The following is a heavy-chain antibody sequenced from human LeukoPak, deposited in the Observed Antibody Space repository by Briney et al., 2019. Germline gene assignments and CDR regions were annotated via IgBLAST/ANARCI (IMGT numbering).Heavy chain of an antibody. CDR2: ISGSGGST. D-gene: IGHD3-3*01. CDR1: GFTFRSYA. Sequence: PGGSLRLSCDASGFTFRSYAMSWVRQAPGKGLEWVSTISGSGGSTYYADSVNGRFTISRDNSKNTLYLQMNSLRGEDTALYYCAKVTRRYLEYLLRGHDAFDIWDQGTMVTVSS. V-gene: IGHV3-23*01. J-gene: IGHJ3*02. CDR3: AKVTRRYLEYLLRGHDAFDI.